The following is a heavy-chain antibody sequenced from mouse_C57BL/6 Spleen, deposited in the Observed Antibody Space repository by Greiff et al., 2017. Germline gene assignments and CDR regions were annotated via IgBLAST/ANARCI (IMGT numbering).Heavy chain of an antibody. D-gene: IGHD1-1*01. Sequence: QVQLQQSGAELVMPGASVKLSCKASGYTFTSYWMHWVKQRPGQGLEWIGEIDPSDSYTNYNEKFKGKSTLTVDKSSSTAYMQLSSLTSEDSAVYNGARKATVVDPFDYWGQGTTLTVSS. CDR2: IDPSDSYT. CDR1: GYTFTSYW. CDR3: ARKATVVDPFDY. J-gene: IGHJ2*01. V-gene: IGHV1-69*01.